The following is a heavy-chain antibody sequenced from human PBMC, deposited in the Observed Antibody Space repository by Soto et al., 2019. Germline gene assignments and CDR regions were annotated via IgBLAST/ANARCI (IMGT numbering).Heavy chain of an antibody. CDR2: LHYTGSD. V-gene: IGHV4-59*01. CDR1: GASMNDYY. D-gene: IGHD3-10*01. CDR3: GRSGHLFAFDV. J-gene: IGHJ5*02. Sequence: SETLSLTCSVSGASMNDYYGSWIRQSPGKGLERIGYLHYTGSDNYNASLKNRVTLSMDTSKNQSSLKLRSGTAADTAIYYWGRSGHLFAFDVWGQGTLVTVSS.